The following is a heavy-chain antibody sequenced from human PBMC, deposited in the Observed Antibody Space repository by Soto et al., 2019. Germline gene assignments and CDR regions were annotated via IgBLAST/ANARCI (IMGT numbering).Heavy chain of an antibody. V-gene: IGHV5-51*01. Sequence: GESLKISCKGSGYSFTSYWIGWVRQMPGKGLEWMGIIYPGDSDTRYSPSFQGQVTISADKSISTAYLQLSSLKASDTAMYYCARHGGPRATVTTIGGNDYWGQGTLVTVSS. CDR3: ARHGGPRATVTTIGGNDY. CDR1: GYSFTSYW. J-gene: IGHJ4*02. CDR2: IYPGDSDT. D-gene: IGHD4-4*01.